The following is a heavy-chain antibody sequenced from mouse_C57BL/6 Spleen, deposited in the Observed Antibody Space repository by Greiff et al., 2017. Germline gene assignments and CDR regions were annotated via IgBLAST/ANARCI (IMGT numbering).Heavy chain of an antibody. CDR2: ISGGGGNT. V-gene: IGHV5-9*01. CDR3: ARGTYDGYYPWFAY. Sequence: EVHLVESGGGLVKPGGSLKLSCAASGFTFSSYTMSWVRQTPEKRLEWVATISGGGGNTYYPDSVKGRFTISRDNAKNTLYLQMSSLRSEDTALYYCARGTYDGYYPWFAYWGQGTLVTVSA. CDR1: GFTFSSYT. J-gene: IGHJ3*01. D-gene: IGHD2-3*01.